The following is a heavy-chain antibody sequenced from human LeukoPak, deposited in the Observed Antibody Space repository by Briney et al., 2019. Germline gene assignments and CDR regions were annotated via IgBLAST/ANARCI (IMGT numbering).Heavy chain of an antibody. Sequence: PSQTLSLTCAVSGGSISSGGYSWSWIRQPPGKGLEWIGYIYHSGSTYYNPSLKSRVTISVDTSKNQFSLKLSSVTAADTAVYYCARPYDSRDAFDIWGQGTMVTVSS. CDR1: GGSISSGGYS. V-gene: IGHV4-30-2*03. D-gene: IGHD3-22*01. J-gene: IGHJ3*02. CDR3: ARPYDSRDAFDI. CDR2: IYHSGST.